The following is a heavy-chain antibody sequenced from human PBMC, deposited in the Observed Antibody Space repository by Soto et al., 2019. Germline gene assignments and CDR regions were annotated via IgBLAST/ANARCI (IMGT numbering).Heavy chain of an antibody. CDR2: ISSSSSTI. J-gene: IGHJ4*02. D-gene: IGHD3-9*01. CDR1: GFTLSSYS. Sequence: PGGSLRLSCAASGFTLSSYSMNWVRQAPGKGLEWVSYISSSSSTIYYADSVKGRFTISRDNAKNSLYLQMNSLRAEDTAVYYCARNYDILTGYHNFDYWGQGTLVTVSS. CDR3: ARNYDILTGYHNFDY. V-gene: IGHV3-48*01.